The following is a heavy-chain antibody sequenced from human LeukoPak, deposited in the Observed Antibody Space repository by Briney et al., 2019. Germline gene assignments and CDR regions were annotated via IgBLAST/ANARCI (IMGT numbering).Heavy chain of an antibody. J-gene: IGHJ3*02. CDR2: INHSGST. V-gene: IGHV4-34*01. CDR1: GGSFSGYY. D-gene: IGHD3-22*01. Sequence: PSETLSLTCAVYGGSFSGYYWSWIRQPPGKGLEWIGEINHSGSTNYSPSLKSRVTISLDTSRNQFSLKLNSVTAADTAVYYCAKSNGYGLIDIWGQGTMVTVSS. CDR3: AKSNGYGLIDI.